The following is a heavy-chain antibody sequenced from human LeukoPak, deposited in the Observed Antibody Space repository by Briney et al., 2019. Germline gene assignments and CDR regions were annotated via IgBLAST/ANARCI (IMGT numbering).Heavy chain of an antibody. CDR3: ARGKGPSSSYGDLDY. CDR2: MSSDGSST. V-gene: IGHV3-74*01. D-gene: IGHD4-17*01. J-gene: IGHJ4*02. Sequence: GGSLRLSCAASGFTFSSYWMHWVRQAPGKGLVCVSRMSSDGSSTSYADSVEGRFILYRDNAKNTLYLQINSLSVDETALSYCARGKGPSSSYGDLDYWGQGTLVTVSS. CDR1: GFTFSSYW.